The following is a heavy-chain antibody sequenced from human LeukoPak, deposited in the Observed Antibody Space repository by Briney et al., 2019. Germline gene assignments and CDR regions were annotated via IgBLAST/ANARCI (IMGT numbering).Heavy chain of an antibody. Sequence: ASVKVSCKASGYTFTSYYMHWVRQAPGQGLEWMGIINPSGGSTSYAQKFRGRVTMTRDTSTSTVYMELSSLRSEDTAVYYCARDVNPTRYSSSWLFDYWGQGTLVTVSS. V-gene: IGHV1-46*01. CDR3: ARDVNPTRYSSSWLFDY. CDR2: INPSGGST. J-gene: IGHJ4*02. CDR1: GYTFTSYY. D-gene: IGHD6-13*01.